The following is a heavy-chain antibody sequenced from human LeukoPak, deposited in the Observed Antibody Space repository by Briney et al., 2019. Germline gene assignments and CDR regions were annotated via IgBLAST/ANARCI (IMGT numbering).Heavy chain of an antibody. D-gene: IGHD3-3*01. J-gene: IGHJ6*02. V-gene: IGHV3-23*01. CDR1: GFTFSSYA. Sequence: GGSLRLSCAASGFTFSSYAMSWVRQAPGKGLEWVSAISGSGGSTYYADSVKGRFTISRDNSKNTLYLQMNSLRAEDTAVYYCAKDLERITIFGVVICGMDVWGQGTTVTVSS. CDR3: AKDLERITIFGVVICGMDV. CDR2: ISGSGGST.